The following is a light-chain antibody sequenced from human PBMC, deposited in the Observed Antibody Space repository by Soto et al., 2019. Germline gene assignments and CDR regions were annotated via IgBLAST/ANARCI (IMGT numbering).Light chain of an antibody. Sequence: QSVLTQPPSVSGAPGQRVTISCTGSSSDIGAGYDVHWYQQLPGTAPKLLIYGNSDRPSGVPDRFSGSKSGTSASLAITGLQAEDEAEYYCQSYDSSLSAYVFGTGTKVTVL. CDR3: QSYDSSLSAYV. J-gene: IGLJ1*01. CDR1: SSDIGAGYD. V-gene: IGLV1-40*01. CDR2: GNS.